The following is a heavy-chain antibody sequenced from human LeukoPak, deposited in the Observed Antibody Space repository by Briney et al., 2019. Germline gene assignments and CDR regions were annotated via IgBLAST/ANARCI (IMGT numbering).Heavy chain of an antibody. J-gene: IGHJ4*02. D-gene: IGHD6-13*01. CDR1: GGSISSYY. CDR3: ARVGQTVAAGTYDY. CDR2: FFYSGSP. V-gene: IGHV4-59*08. Sequence: SETLSLTCTVSGGSISSYYWSWIRQSPGKGLEWIGNFFYSGSPNYSPSLKSRVTESFDTPKNQFSLKLSSVTAADTAVYYCARVGQTVAAGTYDYWGQGTLVTVSS.